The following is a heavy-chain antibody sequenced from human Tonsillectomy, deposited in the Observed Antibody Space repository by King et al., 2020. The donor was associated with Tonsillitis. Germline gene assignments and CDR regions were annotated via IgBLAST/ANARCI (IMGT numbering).Heavy chain of an antibody. V-gene: IGHV4-31*03. J-gene: IGHJ4*02. Sequence: LQLQESGPGLVKPSQTLSLTCTVSGDSISSDNYYWSWIRQYPGTGLEWIGYILHSGSTYYNPSLKSRVTMSVDTSKNQFSLKLTSVTAADTAVYYCAREVVVWSQGTLVTVSS. CDR2: ILHSGST. D-gene: IGHD2-15*01. CDR3: AREVVV. CDR1: GDSISSDNYY.